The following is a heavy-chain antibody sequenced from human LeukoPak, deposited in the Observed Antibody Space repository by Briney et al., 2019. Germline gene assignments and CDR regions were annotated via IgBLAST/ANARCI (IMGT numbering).Heavy chain of an antibody. V-gene: IGHV3-23*01. J-gene: IGHJ6*02. Sequence: GGSLRLSCAASGFTFSTYSMNWVRQAPGKGLEWVSAISGSGGSTYYADSVKGRFTISRDNSKNTLYLQMNSLRAEDTAVYYCAKSGYCSSTSCPYYYYYGMDVWGQGTTVTVSS. CDR2: ISGSGGST. CDR3: AKSGYCSSTSCPYYYYYGMDV. D-gene: IGHD2-2*03. CDR1: GFTFSTYS.